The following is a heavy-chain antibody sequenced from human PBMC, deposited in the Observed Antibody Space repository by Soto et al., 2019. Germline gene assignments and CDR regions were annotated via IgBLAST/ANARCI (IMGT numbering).Heavy chain of an antibody. Sequence: GESLKISCAGVGYSFTSYWIGWVRQMPGKGLEWMGIIYPGDSDTRYSPSFQGQVTISADKSITTAYLQWSSLKASDTAMYYCARGYCTTTICDPWFDPWGQGTLVTVS. CDR1: GYSFTSYW. J-gene: IGHJ5*02. V-gene: IGHV5-51*01. D-gene: IGHD2-2*01. CDR3: ARGYCTTTICDPWFDP. CDR2: IYPGDSDT.